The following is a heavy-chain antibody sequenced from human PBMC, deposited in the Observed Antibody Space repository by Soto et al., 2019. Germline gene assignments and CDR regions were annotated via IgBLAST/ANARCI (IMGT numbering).Heavy chain of an antibody. Sequence: QVQLQESGPGLVKPSETLSLTCTVSGDSFSSYYWSWIRQPPGKGLEWIGYVYNSGRTSYNPSLKSRGTISVDTSKNQFSLKLSSVTAADTAVYYCARPLNYFDSSAYGYWGQGTLVTVSS. CDR1: GDSFSSYY. CDR3: ARPLNYFDSSAYGY. CDR2: VYNSGRT. V-gene: IGHV4-59*08. J-gene: IGHJ4*02. D-gene: IGHD3-22*01.